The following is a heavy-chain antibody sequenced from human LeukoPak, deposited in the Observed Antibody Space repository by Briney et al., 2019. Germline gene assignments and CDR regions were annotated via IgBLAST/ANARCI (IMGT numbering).Heavy chain of an antibody. J-gene: IGHJ3*02. V-gene: IGHV3-30*02. Sequence: GGSLRLSCAASGFTFSSYGMHWVRQAPGKGLEWVAFIRYDGSNKYYADSVKGRFTISRDNSKNTLYLQMNSLRAEDTAVYYCAKDYNEGATIEDAFDIWGQGTMVTVSS. CDR1: GFTFSSYG. CDR2: IRYDGSNK. CDR3: AKDYNEGATIEDAFDI. D-gene: IGHD1-26*01.